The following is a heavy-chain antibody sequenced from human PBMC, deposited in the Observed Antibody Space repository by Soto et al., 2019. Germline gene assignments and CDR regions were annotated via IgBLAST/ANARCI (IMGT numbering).Heavy chain of an antibody. CDR2: INHSGRV. CDR3: STRAYDTNGYYRFDP. Sequence: QVQLQQWGAGLLKPSEPLSLTCAVYGGSFSGHSWTWIRQSPGKGLEWIGDINHSGRVNYSPSLKSRVTISLDTSKNQFSLTLSAVTAADTAMYYCSTRAYDTNGYYRFDPWGQGTLVTVSS. J-gene: IGHJ5*01. V-gene: IGHV4-34*01. CDR1: GGSFSGHS. D-gene: IGHD3-22*01.